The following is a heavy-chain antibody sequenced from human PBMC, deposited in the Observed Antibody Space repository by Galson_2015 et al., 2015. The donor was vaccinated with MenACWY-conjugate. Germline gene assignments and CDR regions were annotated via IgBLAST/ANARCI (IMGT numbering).Heavy chain of an antibody. CDR1: GGSISSYY. J-gene: IGHJ3*02. D-gene: IGHD6-19*01. CDR3: ARELAGGNAFDI. CDR2: IYYSGST. Sequence: ETLSLTCTVSGGSISSYYWSWIRQPPGKGLEWIGYIYYSGSTNYNPSLKSRVTISVDTYKNQFSLKLSSVTAADTAVYYCARELAGGNAFDIWGQGTMVTVSS. V-gene: IGHV4-59*01.